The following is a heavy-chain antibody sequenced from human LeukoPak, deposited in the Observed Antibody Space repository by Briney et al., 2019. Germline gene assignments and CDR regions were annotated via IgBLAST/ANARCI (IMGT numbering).Heavy chain of an antibody. CDR1: GLTFSSYA. CDR2: ISGGGDST. D-gene: IGHD2-2*01. J-gene: IGHJ4*02. Sequence: RGSLRLSCAAPGLTFSSYAMSWVRQAPGKGLEWVSGISGGGDSTYYADSVKGRFTISRDNSKNTLYLQMDSLRAEDTAVYYCATFQIVVVPAAEDFDYWGQGTLVTVSS. V-gene: IGHV3-23*01. CDR3: ATFQIVVVPAAEDFDY.